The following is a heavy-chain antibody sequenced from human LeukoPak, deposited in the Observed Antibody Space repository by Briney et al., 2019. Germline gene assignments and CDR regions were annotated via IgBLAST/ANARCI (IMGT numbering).Heavy chain of an antibody. J-gene: IGHJ4*02. Sequence: GGSLRLSCAASGFSFSSYSMNWVRQAPGKGLEWVSAISGSGGSTYYADSVKGRFTISRDNSKNTLYLQMNSLRAEDTAVYYCATQGKSRTEYPGYWGQGTLVTVSS. CDR1: GFSFSSYS. V-gene: IGHV3-23*01. CDR2: ISGSGGST. CDR3: ATQGKSRTEYPGY. D-gene: IGHD2/OR15-2a*01.